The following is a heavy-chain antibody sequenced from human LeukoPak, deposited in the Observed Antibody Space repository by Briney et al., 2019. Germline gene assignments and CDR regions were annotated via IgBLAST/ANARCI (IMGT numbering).Heavy chain of an antibody. CDR3: AKSGGYGLIDY. Sequence: TPSETLSLTCAVSGASVSGSNYYWGWIRQPPGKGLEWIGNIYSSGSTYYNASLQSRVTISIDTSKNQFSLRLNSVTAADTAMYFCAKSGGYGLIDYWGQGTRVIVSS. J-gene: IGHJ4*02. V-gene: IGHV4-39*01. CDR2: IYSSGST. D-gene: IGHD1-26*01. CDR1: GASVSGSNYY.